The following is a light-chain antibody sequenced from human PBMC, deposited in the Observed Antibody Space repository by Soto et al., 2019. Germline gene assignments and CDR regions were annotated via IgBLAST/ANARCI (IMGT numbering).Light chain of an antibody. Sequence: QSVLTQPPSVSGAPGQRVTISCTGSSSNIGAGYDVHWYQQLPGTAPKLLIYGNSNRPSGVPDRFSGSKSGTSASLAITGRQADDEADYYCQSYDSSLSGNVVFGGGTKLTVL. V-gene: IGLV1-40*01. CDR1: SSNIGAGYD. J-gene: IGLJ2*01. CDR2: GNS. CDR3: QSYDSSLSGNVV.